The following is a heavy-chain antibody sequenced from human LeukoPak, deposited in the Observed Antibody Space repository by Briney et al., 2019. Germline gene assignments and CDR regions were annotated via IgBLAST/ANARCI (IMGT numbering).Heavy chain of an antibody. Sequence: NPSETLSLPRFVSGRSLSRRCFLWGWIRHPPGKGLEWIGTIYYTGSTYYDPSLRSRLAISIDTSKNHFSLKLSSVSAADTAVYYCARQVVGRNWFDPWGQGTLVIVSS. J-gene: IGHJ5*02. CDR1: GRSLSRRCFL. D-gene: IGHD2-15*01. V-gene: IGHV4-39*01. CDR2: IYYTGST. CDR3: ARQVVGRNWFDP.